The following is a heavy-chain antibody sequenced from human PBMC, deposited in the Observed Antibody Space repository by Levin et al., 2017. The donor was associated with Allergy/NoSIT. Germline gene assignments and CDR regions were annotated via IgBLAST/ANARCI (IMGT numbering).Heavy chain of an antibody. CDR2: IWYDGSNK. V-gene: IGHV3-33*01. CDR1: GFTFSSYG. Sequence: GGSLRLSCAASGFTFSSYGMHWVRQAPGKGLEWVAVIWYDGSNKYYADSVKGRFTISRDNSKNTLYLQMNSLRAEDTAVYYCARVAEQWLVDFWFDPWGQGTLVTVSS. CDR3: ARVAEQWLVDFWFDP. D-gene: IGHD6-19*01. J-gene: IGHJ5*02.